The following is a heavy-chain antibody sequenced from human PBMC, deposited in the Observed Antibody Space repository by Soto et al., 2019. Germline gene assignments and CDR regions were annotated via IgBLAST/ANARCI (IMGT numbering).Heavy chain of an antibody. V-gene: IGHV1-2*02. CDR2: INAHSGGT. CDR3: AKDSTRQLAYLLDP. Sequence: ASVKVSCKASGFSFTGYYIHWLRQAPGQGLEWMGWINAHSGGTEYAQKFQGRVTLTRDTSIATAYLTLTSLTSDDTALYYCAKDSTRQLAYLLDPWGQGTQVTVSS. D-gene: IGHD6-6*01. CDR1: GFSFTGYY. J-gene: IGHJ5*02.